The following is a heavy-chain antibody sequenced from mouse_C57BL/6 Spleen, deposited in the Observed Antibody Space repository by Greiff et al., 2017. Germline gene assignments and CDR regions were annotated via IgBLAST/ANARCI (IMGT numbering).Heavy chain of an antibody. CDR1: GYTFTSYW. CDR3: ARWGTTVVEGYFDV. J-gene: IGHJ1*03. D-gene: IGHD1-1*01. Sequence: QVQLKQPGAELVKPGASVKLSCKASGYTFTSYWMHWVKQRPGQGLEWIGMIHPNSGSTNYNEKFKSKATLTVDKSSSTAYMQLSSLTSEDSAVYYCARWGTTVVEGYFDVWGTGTTVTVSS. V-gene: IGHV1-64*01. CDR2: IHPNSGST.